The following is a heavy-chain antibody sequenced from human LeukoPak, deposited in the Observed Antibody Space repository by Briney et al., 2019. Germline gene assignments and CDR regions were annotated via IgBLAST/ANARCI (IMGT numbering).Heavy chain of an antibody. Sequence: ASVKVSCKASGYTFTNYYMHWVRQAPEQGLEWIGIINPSDGSTIYAQRFQGRVTLTRDTSTSTVYMELSSLRSEDTAMYYCARGGPRGNTAMILTYWGQGNLVTVSS. CDR1: GYTFTNYY. D-gene: IGHD5-18*01. V-gene: IGHV1-46*01. CDR3: ARGGPRGNTAMILTY. J-gene: IGHJ4*02. CDR2: INPSDGST.